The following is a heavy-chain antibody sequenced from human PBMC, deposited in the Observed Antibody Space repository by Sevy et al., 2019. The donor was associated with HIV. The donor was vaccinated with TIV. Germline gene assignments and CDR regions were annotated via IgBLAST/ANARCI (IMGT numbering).Heavy chain of an antibody. J-gene: IGHJ4*02. V-gene: IGHV3-23*01. Sequence: GGSLRLSCAASGFTFRSYVMSWVRQAPGKGLEWVLGISGSGGSTYYADSVKGRFTISRDNSKNTLYLQMNSVRAEDTAVYYCAKAKTVAAGFDYWGQGTLVTVSS. CDR3: AKAKTVAAGFDY. CDR1: GFTFRSYV. CDR2: ISGSGGST. D-gene: IGHD2-15*01.